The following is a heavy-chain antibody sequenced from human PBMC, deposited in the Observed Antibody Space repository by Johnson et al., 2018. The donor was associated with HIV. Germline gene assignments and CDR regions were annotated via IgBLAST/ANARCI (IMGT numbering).Heavy chain of an antibody. Sequence: QVQLVESGGGVVQPGRSLRLSCAASGFTFSNSAMHWVRQAPGQGLEWVTVISYDGSNKYYADSVKGRFTISRDNSKNTLYLQMNSLRAGDTAVYYCARALRFLEWYDIWGQGTMVTVSS. J-gene: IGHJ3*02. D-gene: IGHD3-3*01. CDR2: ISYDGSNK. CDR3: ARALRFLEWYDI. V-gene: IGHV3-30-3*01. CDR1: GFTFSNSA.